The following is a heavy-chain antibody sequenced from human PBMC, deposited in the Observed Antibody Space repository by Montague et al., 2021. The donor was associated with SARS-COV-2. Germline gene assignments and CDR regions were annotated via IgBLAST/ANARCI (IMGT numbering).Heavy chain of an antibody. CDR3: ARTSQYCTPTNCYLPNAMDV. D-gene: IGHD2-8*01. Sequence: SETLSLTCTVSGYSITHAYYGGWIRQPPGKGLEWTGNICDGGSTXXNPXXXSRVTISVDTSNNQFSLKLTSVTAADTAVYYCARTSQYCTPTNCYLPNAMDVWGQGTTVTVSS. J-gene: IGHJ6*02. CDR1: GYSITHAYY. CDR2: ICDGGST. V-gene: IGHV4-38-2*02.